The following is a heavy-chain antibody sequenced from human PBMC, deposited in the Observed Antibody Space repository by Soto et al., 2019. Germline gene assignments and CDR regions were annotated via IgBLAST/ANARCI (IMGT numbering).Heavy chain of an antibody. CDR3: ARDRLGSSSWYY. J-gene: IGHJ4*02. Sequence: GGSLRLSCAASGFTFSSYGMHWVRQAPGKGLEWVAVIWYDGSNKYYADSVKGRFTISRDNSKNTLYLQMNSLRAEDTAVYYCARDRLGSSSWYYWGQGTLVTVSS. V-gene: IGHV3-33*01. CDR1: GFTFSSYG. CDR2: IWYDGSNK. D-gene: IGHD6-13*01.